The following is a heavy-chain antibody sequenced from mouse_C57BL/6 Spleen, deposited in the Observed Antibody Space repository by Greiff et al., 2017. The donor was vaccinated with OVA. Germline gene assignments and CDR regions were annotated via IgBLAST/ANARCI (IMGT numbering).Heavy chain of an antibody. CDR3: AREGGSSYEDYYAMDY. CDR2: IWSGGGT. J-gene: IGHJ4*01. V-gene: IGHV2-2*01. D-gene: IGHD1-1*01. CDR1: GFSLTSYG. Sequence: QVQLKQSGPGLVQPSQSLSITCTVSGFSLTSYGVHWVRQSPGKGLEWLGVIWSGGGTDYNAAFISRLSISKDNSKSQVFFKMNSLQADSTAIYYCAREGGSSYEDYYAMDYWGQGTSVTVSS.